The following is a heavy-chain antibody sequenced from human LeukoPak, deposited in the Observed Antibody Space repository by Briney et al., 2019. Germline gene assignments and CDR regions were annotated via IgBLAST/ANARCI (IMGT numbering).Heavy chain of an antibody. V-gene: IGHV5-51*01. CDR3: ASPPTRECSSISCPLSY. CDR2: IYPGDSDT. J-gene: IGHJ4*02. CDR1: GYSFTTYW. Sequence: GESLQISCKGSGYSFTTYWIAWARQLPGKGPEWMGLIYPGDSDTRYSPSFQGQVTTSVDKSVSAAYLQWSSLKASDTAMYYCASPPTRECSSISCPLSYWGQGTLVTVSS. D-gene: IGHD2-2*01.